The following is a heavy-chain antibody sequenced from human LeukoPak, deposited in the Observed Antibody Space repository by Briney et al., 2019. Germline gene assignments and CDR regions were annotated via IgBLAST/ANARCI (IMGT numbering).Heavy chain of an antibody. CDR3: ARGTPCPRVWSGYRGPEDQSYYYYYMDV. CDR2: ISSSSSYI. Sequence: AGGSLRLSCAASGFTFSSYSMNWVRQAPGKGLEWVSSISSSSSYIYYADSVKGRFTISRDNAKNTLYLQMNSLRAEDTAVYYCARGTPCPRVWSGYRGPEDQSYYYYYMDVWGKGTTVTVSS. D-gene: IGHD3-3*01. V-gene: IGHV3-21*01. CDR1: GFTFSSYS. J-gene: IGHJ6*03.